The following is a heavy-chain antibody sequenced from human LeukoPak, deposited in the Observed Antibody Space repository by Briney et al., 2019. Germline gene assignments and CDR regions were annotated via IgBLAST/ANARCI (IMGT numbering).Heavy chain of an antibody. D-gene: IGHD3-3*01. CDR2: MNPNSGNT. Sequence: ASVKVSCKASGYTFTSYDMNWVRQATGQGLEWMGWMNPNSGNTGYAQKFQGRVTITRNTSISTAYMELSSLRSEDTAVYYCARANYDFWSGYGNWFDPWGQGTLVTVSS. J-gene: IGHJ5*02. CDR1: GYTFTSYD. V-gene: IGHV1-8*03. CDR3: ARANYDFWSGYGNWFDP.